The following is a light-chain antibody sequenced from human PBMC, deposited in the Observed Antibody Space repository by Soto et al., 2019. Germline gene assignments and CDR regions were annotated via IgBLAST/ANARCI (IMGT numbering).Light chain of an antibody. CDR1: QDISTY. CDR2: AAS. V-gene: IGKV1-27*01. CDR3: QNYNGAPWT. Sequence: DIQLTQSPSSLSASVGDRVTITCRATQDISTYLVWYQQKPGTVPELLIFAASTLQSGVPSRFSGSGSGTDFTLTISSLQPEDVATYYCQNYNGAPWTFGQGTKVEIK. J-gene: IGKJ1*01.